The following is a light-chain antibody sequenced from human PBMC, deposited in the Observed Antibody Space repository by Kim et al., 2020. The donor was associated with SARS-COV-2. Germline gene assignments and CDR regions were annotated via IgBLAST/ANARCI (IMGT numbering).Light chain of an antibody. CDR2: AAS. V-gene: IGKV3-15*01. Sequence: DIVMTQSPATLSVSPGESATLSCRASQSVGNNVAWYQLKPGHAPRLLISAASSRATGVPPRFSGSESGTEFTLTITSLQAEDFAIYSCQQYVSRPTTFSQGTKVDIK. J-gene: IGKJ1*01. CDR3: QQYVSRPTT. CDR1: QSVGNN.